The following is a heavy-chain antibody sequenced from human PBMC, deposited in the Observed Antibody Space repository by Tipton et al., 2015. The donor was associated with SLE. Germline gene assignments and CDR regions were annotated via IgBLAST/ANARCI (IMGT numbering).Heavy chain of an antibody. V-gene: IGHV4-59*01. Sequence: TLSLTCAVYGGSFSSYYWSWIRQPPGKGLEWIGYIYYSGSTNYNPSLKSRVTISVDTSKNQFSLRLNSVTAADTAVYYCATDLRAPGTKFDRWGQGTLVTVSS. CDR1: GGSFSSYY. J-gene: IGHJ5*02. CDR3: ATDLRAPGTKFDR. CDR2: IYYSGST. D-gene: IGHD1-26*01.